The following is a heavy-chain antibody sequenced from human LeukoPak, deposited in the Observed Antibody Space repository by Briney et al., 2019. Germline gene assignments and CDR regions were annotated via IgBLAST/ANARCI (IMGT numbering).Heavy chain of an antibody. J-gene: IGHJ5*02. Sequence: PSETLSLTCTVSGGSISSYYWSWIRQPPGKGLEWIGYIYYSGSTNYNPSLKSRVTISVDTSKNQFSLKLSSVTAADTAVYYCATRGDYYGSGDLGWFDPWGQGTLVTVSS. D-gene: IGHD3-10*01. V-gene: IGHV4-59*12. CDR2: IYYSGST. CDR3: ATRGDYYGSGDLGWFDP. CDR1: GGSISSYY.